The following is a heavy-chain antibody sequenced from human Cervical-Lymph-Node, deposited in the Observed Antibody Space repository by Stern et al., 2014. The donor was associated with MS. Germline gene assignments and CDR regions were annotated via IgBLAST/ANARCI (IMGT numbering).Heavy chain of an antibody. V-gene: IGHV3-33*01. J-gene: IGHJ4*02. CDR1: GFTFSSYG. Sequence: VHLVESGGGVVQPGRSLRLSCAASGFTFSSYGMHWVRQAPGKGLEWVAVIWYDGSNKYYADSVKGLFTISRDNSKNTLYLQMNSLRAEDTAVYYCARGPPYYFDYWGQGTLVTVSS. CDR3: ARGPPYYFDY. CDR2: IWYDGSNK.